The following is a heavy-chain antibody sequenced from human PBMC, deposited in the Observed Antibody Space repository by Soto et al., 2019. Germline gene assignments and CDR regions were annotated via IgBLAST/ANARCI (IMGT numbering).Heavy chain of an antibody. Sequence: QVQLVESGGGLVQPGRSLRLSCAASGFTFSSYGMHWVRQPPGKGLEWVAVIWYDGSNKYYADSVKGRFTISRDNSKNTLYLQMNSLRAEDTAVYYCARSVQLWLLIDYWGQGTLVTVSS. D-gene: IGHD5-18*01. CDR2: IWYDGSNK. J-gene: IGHJ4*02. CDR3: ARSVQLWLLIDY. V-gene: IGHV3-33*01. CDR1: GFTFSSYG.